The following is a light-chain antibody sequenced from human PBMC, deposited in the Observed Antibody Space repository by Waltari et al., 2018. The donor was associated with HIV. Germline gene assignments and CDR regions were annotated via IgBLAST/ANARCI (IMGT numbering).Light chain of an antibody. CDR3: AVWDESLDGWL. CDR2: KDK. Sequence: SELTQSPSASGTPGPRITISCSGSSSNIQRNYVYWYKQFPGANPKVLIYKDKERPSGVPDRISGSKSGTSASLLISGLRCDDEADYYCAVWDESLDGWLFGGGTKLTVL. J-gene: IGLJ3*02. CDR1: SSNIQRNY. V-gene: IGLV1-47*01.